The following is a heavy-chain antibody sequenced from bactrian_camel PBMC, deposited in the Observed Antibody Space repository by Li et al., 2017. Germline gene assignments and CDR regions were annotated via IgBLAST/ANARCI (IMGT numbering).Heavy chain of an antibody. D-gene: IGHD3*01. CDR3: ASQPRGYDCYFRRNPADCDL. Sequence: HVQLVESGGGSVQAGGSLRLSCTASKAFDSIGSGSVCMGWFRQAPGKQREGVATTYIGGGASYYADSVKGRFTISLDDAKNTVYLQMNSLTPEDTAMYYCASQPRGYDCYFRRNPADCDLWGQGTQVTVS. V-gene: IGHV3S54*01. CDR1: KAFDSIGSGSVC. CDR2: TYIGGGAS. J-gene: IGHJ6*01.